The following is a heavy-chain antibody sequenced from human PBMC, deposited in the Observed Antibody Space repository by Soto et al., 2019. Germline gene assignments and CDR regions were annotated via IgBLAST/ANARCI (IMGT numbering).Heavy chain of an antibody. J-gene: IGHJ3*02. CDR1: GYTFTGYY. Sequence: VASVKVSCKASGYTFTGYYMHWVRQAPGQGLEWMGWINPNSGGTNYAQKFQGRVTMTTDTSTSTAYMELRSLRSDDTAVYYCARFQWQLEPDAFDIWGQGTMVTVSS. CDR2: INPNSGGT. D-gene: IGHD6-6*01. V-gene: IGHV1-2*02. CDR3: ARFQWQLEPDAFDI.